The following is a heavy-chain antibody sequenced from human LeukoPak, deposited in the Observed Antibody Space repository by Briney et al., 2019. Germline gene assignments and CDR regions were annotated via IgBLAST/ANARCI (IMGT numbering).Heavy chain of an antibody. D-gene: IGHD3-22*01. CDR3: ARVQKSNSGYYYLVDS. CDR2: TYFTGST. V-gene: IGHV4-30-4*01. Sequence: KSSQTLSLTCTVSGDSVISGDYRWTWIRQPPGKGLEWIGYTYFTGSTYFNPSLKRRVAISIDTSKNQFSLQLTSVTVADTAVYYCARVQKSNSGYYYLVDSWGPGTLVPVSS. J-gene: IGHJ4*02. CDR1: GDSVISGDYR.